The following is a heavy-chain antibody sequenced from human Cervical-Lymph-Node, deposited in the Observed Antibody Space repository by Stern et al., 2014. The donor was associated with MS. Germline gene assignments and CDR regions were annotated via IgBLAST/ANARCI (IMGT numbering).Heavy chain of an antibody. J-gene: IGHJ6*02. D-gene: IGHD2-15*01. CDR3: ARDKPVAVIYYYGMDV. CDR2: INAANGNT. V-gene: IGHV1-3*01. Sequence: QVQLVQSGAAVKKPGASVTVSCEASGYTFTTYAIPWVRQAPGQGLEWMGWINAANGNTKYSQKFQGRVPITRDTSASTAYMELSSLKSEDTAVYYCARDKPVAVIYYYGMDVWGQGTTVTVSS. CDR1: GYTFTTYA.